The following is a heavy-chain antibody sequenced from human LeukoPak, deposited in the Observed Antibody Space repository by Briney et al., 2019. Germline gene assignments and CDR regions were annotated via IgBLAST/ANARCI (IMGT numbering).Heavy chain of an antibody. CDR3: AREGSSWSGGNWFDP. Sequence: GGPLRLSCAASRFTFSGYSMNWVRQAPGKGLEWVSKISSTSSTTYYADSVKGRFTISRDNANNSLYLQMNSLRDEDTAVYYCAREGSSWSGGNWFDPWGQGTLVTVSS. CDR2: ISSTSSTT. V-gene: IGHV3-48*02. J-gene: IGHJ5*02. CDR1: RFTFSGYS. D-gene: IGHD6-13*01.